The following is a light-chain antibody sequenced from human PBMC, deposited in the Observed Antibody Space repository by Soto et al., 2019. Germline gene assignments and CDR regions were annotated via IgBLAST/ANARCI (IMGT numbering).Light chain of an antibody. V-gene: IGKV1-27*01. Sequence: DIQMTQSPSALSASVGDRVTITCRASQDISIYLAWYQQKSGKVPELLIYAASTVPSGVPSRFSGSGSGTDFTLTISGVQPEDVATYYCQNYNSAPEISFGPGTKLDLK. CDR2: AAS. J-gene: IGKJ3*01. CDR1: QDISIY. CDR3: QNYNSAPEIS.